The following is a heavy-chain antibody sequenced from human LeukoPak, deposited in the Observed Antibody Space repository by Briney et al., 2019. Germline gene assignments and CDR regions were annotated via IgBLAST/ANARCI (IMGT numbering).Heavy chain of an antibody. V-gene: IGHV4-59*01. CDR3: ARGMSSTWPGRLGY. D-gene: IGHD6-13*01. CDR2: ISYSGST. J-gene: IGHJ4*02. CDR1: SVSISSYY. Sequence: PSETLSLTCTVSSVSISSYYWGWIRQPPGKGLEWIGLISYSGSTNYNPSLKSRLTISVDTSKSQFSLKLSSVTAADTAVYYCARGMSSTWPGRLGYWGQCTLVTVSS.